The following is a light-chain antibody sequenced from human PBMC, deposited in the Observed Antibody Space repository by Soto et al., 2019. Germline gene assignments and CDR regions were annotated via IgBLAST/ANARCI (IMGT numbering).Light chain of an antibody. V-gene: IGLV2-14*01. J-gene: IGLJ2*01. Sequence: QSALTQPASLSGSPGQSITISCTGSTTDVGGYNYVSWYQHHPGKAPKVVIYEVTNRPSGVSTRFSGSKSANTASLTISGLQAEDEAIYYCTSYTRSSTLVFGGGTKVTVL. CDR3: TSYTRSSTLV. CDR1: TTDVGGYNY. CDR2: EVT.